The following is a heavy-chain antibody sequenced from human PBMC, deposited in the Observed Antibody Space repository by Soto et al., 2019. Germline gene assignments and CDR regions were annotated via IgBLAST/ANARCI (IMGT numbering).Heavy chain of an antibody. Sequence: GESLKISCKVFGDSFTGFWIGWVRQMPGKGLEWVASIYPRDSDIRYNPSFQGQVTISADRSATTAYLQWSSLKASDTAIYYCARQHPLDSRVWYDWGQGTLVTVSS. CDR3: ARQHPLDSRVWYD. CDR2: IYPRDSDI. V-gene: IGHV5-51*01. J-gene: IGHJ4*02. D-gene: IGHD6-19*01. CDR1: GDSFTGFW.